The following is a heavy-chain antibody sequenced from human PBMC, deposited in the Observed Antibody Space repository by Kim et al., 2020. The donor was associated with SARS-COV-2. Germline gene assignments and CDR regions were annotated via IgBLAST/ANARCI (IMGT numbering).Heavy chain of an antibody. V-gene: IGHV4-39*01. Sequence: SRVTISVDTSKNQFSLKLSSVTAADTAVYYCARADLTGTSNYYYYYYMDVWGKGTTVTVSS. CDR3: ARADLTGTSNYYYYYYMDV. J-gene: IGHJ6*03. D-gene: IGHD1-20*01.